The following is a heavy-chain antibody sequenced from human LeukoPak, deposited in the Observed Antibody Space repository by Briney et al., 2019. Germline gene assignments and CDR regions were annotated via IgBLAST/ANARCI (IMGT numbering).Heavy chain of an antibody. CDR2: ISSTSNYI. D-gene: IGHD3-10*01. Sequence: PGGSLRLSCAASGFTFSSYSMTWVSQAPGKGLEWVSSISSTSNYIYYADSVKGRFTISRDNAKNSLYLQMNSLRAEDTAMYYCARETWPGDWGQGTLVTVSS. CDR1: GFTFSSYS. V-gene: IGHV3-21*01. J-gene: IGHJ4*02. CDR3: ARETWPGD.